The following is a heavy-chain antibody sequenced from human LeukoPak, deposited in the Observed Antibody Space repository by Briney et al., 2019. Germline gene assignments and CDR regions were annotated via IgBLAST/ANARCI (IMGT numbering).Heavy chain of an antibody. CDR3: AKAPKLLWFGDILGSGAFDI. D-gene: IGHD3-10*01. CDR2: ISGSGGST. V-gene: IGHV3-23*01. Sequence: PGGSLRLSCAASGFTFSSYAMSWVRQAPGKGLEWVSAISGSGGSTYYADSVKGRFTISRDNSKNTLYLQMNSLRAEDTAVYYCAKAPKLLWFGDILGSGAFDIWGQGTMVTVSS. J-gene: IGHJ3*02. CDR1: GFTFSSYA.